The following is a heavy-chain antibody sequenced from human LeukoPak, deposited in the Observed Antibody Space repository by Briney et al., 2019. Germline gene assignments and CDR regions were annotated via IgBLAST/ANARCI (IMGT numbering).Heavy chain of an antibody. V-gene: IGHV4-59*02. CDR1: NGAVKNYY. CDR3: ARWGRWLVPDS. J-gene: IGHJ4*02. Sequence: SETLSLACSVSNGAVKNYYWTWIRQPPGQGLEWIGNFLYSGTTTYRASLDSRLIISVDNSKNTVSLRLFSVTAADTAVYYCARWGRWLVPDSWGQGTLVTVSS. D-gene: IGHD6-19*01. CDR2: FLYSGTT.